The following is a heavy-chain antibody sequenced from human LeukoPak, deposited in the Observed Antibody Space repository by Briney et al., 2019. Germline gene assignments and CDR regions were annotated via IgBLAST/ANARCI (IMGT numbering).Heavy chain of an antibody. CDR3: ARDPWGGYFDY. J-gene: IGHJ4*02. CDR1: GFTFSSYE. V-gene: IGHV3-48*03. Sequence: PGGSLRLSCAASGFTFSSYEMNWVRQAPGKGLEWVSYISSSGSTIYYADPVKGRFTIFRDNAKNSPFLQMNSLGAEDAAVYYCARDPWGGYFDYWGQGTLVTVSS. D-gene: IGHD3-16*01. CDR2: ISSSGSTI.